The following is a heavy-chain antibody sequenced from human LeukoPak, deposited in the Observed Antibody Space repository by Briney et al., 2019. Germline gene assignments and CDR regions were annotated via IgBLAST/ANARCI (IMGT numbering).Heavy chain of an antibody. D-gene: IGHD5-18*01. CDR1: GFTFSSYA. CDR2: ISGSGGST. J-gene: IGHJ4*02. Sequence: PGGSLRLSCAASGFTFSSYAMSWVRQAPGKGLEWVSAISGSGGSTYYADSVKGRFTISRDNAKNSLYLQMNSLRAEDTAVYYCVRDAAVDTAMEVPYWGQGTLVTVSS. CDR3: VRDAAVDTAMEVPY. V-gene: IGHV3-23*01.